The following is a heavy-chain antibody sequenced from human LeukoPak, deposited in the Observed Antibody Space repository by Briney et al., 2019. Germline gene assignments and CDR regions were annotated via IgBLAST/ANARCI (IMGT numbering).Heavy chain of an antibody. Sequence: ASVKVSCKASGYTFTGYYMHWVRQAPEQGLEWMGRINPNSGGTNYAQKFQGRVTMTRDTSISTAYMELSRLRSDDTAVYYCARDGIRFLEWLRIDYWGQGTLVTVSS. V-gene: IGHV1-2*06. D-gene: IGHD3-3*01. CDR1: GYTFTGYY. CDR3: ARDGIRFLEWLRIDY. J-gene: IGHJ4*02. CDR2: INPNSGGT.